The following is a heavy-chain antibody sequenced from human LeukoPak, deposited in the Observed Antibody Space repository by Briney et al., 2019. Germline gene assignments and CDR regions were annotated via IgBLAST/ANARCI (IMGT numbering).Heavy chain of an antibody. J-gene: IGHJ4*02. D-gene: IGHD1-26*01. V-gene: IGHV1-69*02. Sequence: SVKVSCKASGGTFSSYTISWVRQAPGQGLEWMGRIIPILGIANYAQKFQGRVTITADKSTSAAYMELSSLRSEDTAVYYCARALSGSYRFDYWGQGTLVTVSS. CDR3: ARALSGSYRFDY. CDR2: IIPILGIA. CDR1: GGTFSSYT.